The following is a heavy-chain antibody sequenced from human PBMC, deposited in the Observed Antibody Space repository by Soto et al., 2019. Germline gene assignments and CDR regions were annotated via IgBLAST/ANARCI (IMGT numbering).Heavy chain of an antibody. CDR2: IWYDGSNK. V-gene: IGHV3-33*01. CDR1: GFTFSSYG. CDR3: ARDISCSGGSRYDYYYYYGMDV. Sequence: QVQLVESGGGVVQPGRSLRLSCAASGFTFSSYGMHWVRQAPGKGLEWVAVIWYDGSNKYYADSVKGRFTISRDNSKNTLYLQMNSLRAEDTAVYYCARDISCSGGSRYDYYYYYGMDVWGQGTTVTVSS. J-gene: IGHJ6*02. D-gene: IGHD2-15*01.